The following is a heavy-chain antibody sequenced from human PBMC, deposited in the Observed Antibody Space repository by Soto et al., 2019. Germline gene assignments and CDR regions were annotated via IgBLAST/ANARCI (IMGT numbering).Heavy chain of an antibody. CDR3: ARADGSGSYESTYYYYGMDV. Sequence: ASVKVSCKASGYTFTGYYMHWVRQAPGQGLEWMGWINPNSGGTNYAQKFQGWVTMTRDTSISTAYMELSRLRSDDTAVYYCARADGSGSYESTYYYYGMDVWGQGTTVTVSS. CDR1: GYTFTGYY. V-gene: IGHV1-2*04. J-gene: IGHJ6*02. CDR2: INPNSGGT. D-gene: IGHD3-10*01.